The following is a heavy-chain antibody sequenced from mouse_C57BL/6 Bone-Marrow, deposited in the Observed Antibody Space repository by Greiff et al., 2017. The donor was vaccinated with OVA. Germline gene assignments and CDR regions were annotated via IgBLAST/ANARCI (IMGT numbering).Heavy chain of an antibody. V-gene: IGHV10-3*01. CDR2: IRSKSSNYAT. Sequence: EVQRVESGGGLVQPKGSLKLSCAASGFTFNTYAMHWVRQAPGKGLEWVARIRSKSSNYATYYADSVKDRFTISRDDSQSMLYLQMNNLKTEDTAMYYCVRERGGLRKRNAMDYWGQGTSVTVSS. J-gene: IGHJ4*01. D-gene: IGHD2-4*01. CDR3: VRERGGLRKRNAMDY. CDR1: GFTFNTYA.